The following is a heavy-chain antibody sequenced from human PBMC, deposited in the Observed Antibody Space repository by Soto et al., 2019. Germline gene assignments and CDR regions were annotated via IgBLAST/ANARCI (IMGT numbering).Heavy chain of an antibody. CDR3: ASHRYGYRGFDN. D-gene: IGHD5-18*01. V-gene: IGHV4-34*01. Sequence: PSETLSLTGAVHGGSFSDYYWSWIRQPPGKGLEWIGEINHSGSTNYNPSLKSRVTISVDTSKNQFSLKLSSVTAADTAVYYCASHRYGYRGFDNWGQGTLVTVSS. CDR2: INHSGST. J-gene: IGHJ4*02. CDR1: GGSFSDYY.